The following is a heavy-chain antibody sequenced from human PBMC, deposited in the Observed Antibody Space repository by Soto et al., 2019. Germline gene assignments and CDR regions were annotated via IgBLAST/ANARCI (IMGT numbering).Heavy chain of an antibody. D-gene: IGHD2-8*01. V-gene: IGHV3-21*01. CDR1: GFTFSGYS. CDR3: ARGFRNGFNV. CDR2: ISGPSIYI. J-gene: IGHJ6*02. Sequence: EVQLVESGGGLVKPGGSLRLSCVASGFTFSGYSINWVRQAPGKGLEWVSYISGPSIYIYYADSVKGRFTISRDNAKSAVYLQMNRLRAEATAVYYCARGFRNGFNVWGQGTTVSVSS.